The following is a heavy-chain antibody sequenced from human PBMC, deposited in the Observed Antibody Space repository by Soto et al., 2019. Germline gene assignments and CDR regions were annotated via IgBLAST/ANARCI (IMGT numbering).Heavy chain of an antibody. CDR2: ISGSGGST. CDR1: GFTFSSYA. J-gene: IGHJ3*02. D-gene: IGHD3-9*01. CDR3: AKDPVPSLRYFDWVRGGAFDI. V-gene: IGHV3-23*01. Sequence: PGGSLRLSCAASGFTFSSYAMSWVRQAPGKGLEWVSAISGSGGSTYYADSVKGRFTISRDNSKNTLYLQMNSLRAEDTAVYYCAKDPVPSLRYFDWVRGGAFDIWGQGTMVTVSS.